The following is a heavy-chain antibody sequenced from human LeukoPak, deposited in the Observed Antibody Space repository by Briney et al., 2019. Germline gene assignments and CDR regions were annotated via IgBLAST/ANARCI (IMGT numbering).Heavy chain of an antibody. D-gene: IGHD4-23*01. Sequence: PSETLSLTCSVSGGSIKSYYRSWIRQPPGKGLEWLGNIYFGGTTDYNSSLKSRLTISVDTFKNQLSLNLQSVTAADTATYYCARHRSDTGGKKGVNWFDPWDQGTLVTVSS. J-gene: IGHJ5*02. CDR2: IYFGGTT. V-gene: IGHV4-59*01. CDR3: ARHRSDTGGKKGVNWFDP. CDR1: GGSIKSYY.